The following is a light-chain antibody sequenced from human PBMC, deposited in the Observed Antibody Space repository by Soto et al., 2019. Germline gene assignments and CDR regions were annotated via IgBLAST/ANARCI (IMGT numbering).Light chain of an antibody. CDR1: QNIGIN. J-gene: IGKJ1*01. Sequence: EIVLMPFPAALSVEKGERATLSCRASQNIGINFAWYQQKPGQAPSLLIFGAVTRATGVPDRFSGSGSGTEFTLTISSLQSEDYAVYYCLQYNSWPRTFGQGTKV. V-gene: IGKV3-15*01. CDR3: LQYNSWPRT. CDR2: GAV.